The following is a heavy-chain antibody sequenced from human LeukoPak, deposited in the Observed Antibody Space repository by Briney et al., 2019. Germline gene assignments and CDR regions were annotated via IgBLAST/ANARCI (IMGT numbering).Heavy chain of an antibody. CDR3: AKGHYYNILTGYSVRRGLDY. J-gene: IGHJ4*02. CDR1: GFTFSSYD. CDR2: IRYDGSNK. V-gene: IGHV3-30*02. D-gene: IGHD3-9*01. Sequence: GGSLRLSCAASGFTFSSYDMHWVRQAPGKGLEWVAFIRYDGSNKYYADSVKGRFTISRDNSKNTLYLQMNSLRAEDTAVYYCAKGHYYNILTGYSVRRGLDYWGQGTLVTVSS.